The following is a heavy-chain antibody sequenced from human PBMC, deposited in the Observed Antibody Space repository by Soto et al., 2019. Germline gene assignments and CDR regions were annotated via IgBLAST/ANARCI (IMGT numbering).Heavy chain of an antibody. D-gene: IGHD6-13*01. V-gene: IGHV3-48*01. CDR1: GFTFSSYS. J-gene: IGHJ6*03. CDR2: ISSGSSTI. CDR3: AREGGSIAAAGTEDYYYYYMDV. Sequence: PGGSLRLSCTASGFTFSSYSMNWVRQAPGKGLEWVSYISSGSSTIYYADSVKGRFTISRDNAKNSLYLQMNSLRAEDTAVYYCAREGGSIAAAGTEDYYYYYMDVWGKGTTVTVSS.